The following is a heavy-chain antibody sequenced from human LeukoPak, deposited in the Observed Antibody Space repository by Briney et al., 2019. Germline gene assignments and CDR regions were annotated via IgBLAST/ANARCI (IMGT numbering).Heavy chain of an antibody. Sequence: GGSLRLSCAASGFTFSSYSMNWVRQAPGKGLEWVSSISRSSSYIYYADSVKGPFTISRDNAKNSLYLQMNSLRAEDTAVYYCARLICSSTSCFGGPSVDYWGQGTLVTVSS. CDR2: ISRSSSYI. V-gene: IGHV3-21*01. CDR1: GFTFSSYS. J-gene: IGHJ4*02. CDR3: ARLICSSTSCFGGPSVDY. D-gene: IGHD2-2*01.